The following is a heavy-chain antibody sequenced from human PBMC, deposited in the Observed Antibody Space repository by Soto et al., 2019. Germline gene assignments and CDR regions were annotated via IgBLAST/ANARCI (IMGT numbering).Heavy chain of an antibody. D-gene: IGHD6-19*01. CDR3: AKEGFYTEWLAYFQH. J-gene: IGHJ1*01. CDR2: ISGSGGSI. V-gene: IGHV3-23*01. Sequence: GGSLRLSCAASGFTFSSYAMSWVRQAPGKGLEWVSAISGSGGSIYYADSVKGRFTISRDNSKNTLYLQMNSLRAEDTAVYYCAKEGFYTEWLAYFQHWGQGTLVTVSS. CDR1: GFTFSSYA.